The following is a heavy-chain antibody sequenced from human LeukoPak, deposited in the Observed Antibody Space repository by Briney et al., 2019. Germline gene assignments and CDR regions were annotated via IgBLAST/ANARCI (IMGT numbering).Heavy chain of an antibody. V-gene: IGHV1-18*04. CDR1: GYTFTSYY. Sequence: ASVKVSCKASGYTFTSYYMHWVRQAPGQGLEWMGWLSTDNGDTSYAQKLQGRVTMTTDTSTTTAHMELRSLTSDDTAIYYCARHGGIGPKRDYFDYWGPGTLVTVSS. J-gene: IGHJ4*02. CDR2: LSTDNGDT. D-gene: IGHD3-16*01. CDR3: ARHGGIGPKRDYFDY.